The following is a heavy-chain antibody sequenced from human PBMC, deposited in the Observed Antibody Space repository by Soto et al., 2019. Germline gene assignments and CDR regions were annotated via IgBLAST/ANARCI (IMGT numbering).Heavy chain of an antibody. D-gene: IGHD3-16*01. J-gene: IGHJ4*02. CDR2: ISYDGSTT. CDR1: GFTFSSYS. V-gene: IGHV3-30*02. Sequence: PGGSLRLSCAASGFTFSSYSMNWVRQAPGKGLEWVVFISYDGSTTYYVDSVKGRFTISRDNSKNTVSLQMNSLRAEDTAVYYCARGKSGPIFQFDYGGRGTLVTVS. CDR3: ARGKSGPIFQFDY.